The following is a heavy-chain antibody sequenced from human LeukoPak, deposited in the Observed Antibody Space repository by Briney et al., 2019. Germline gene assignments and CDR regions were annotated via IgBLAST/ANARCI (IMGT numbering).Heavy chain of an antibody. J-gene: IGHJ4*02. Sequence: PSETLSLTCTVSGGSISSSSYYWGWIRQPPGKGLEWIGSIYYSGSTYYNPSLKSRVTISVDTSKNQFSLKLSSVTAADTAVYYCATRSWPYCSSTSCLGDYWGQGTLVTVSS. CDR1: GGSISSSSYY. CDR3: ATRSWPYCSSTSCLGDY. D-gene: IGHD2-2*01. V-gene: IGHV4-39*01. CDR2: IYYSGST.